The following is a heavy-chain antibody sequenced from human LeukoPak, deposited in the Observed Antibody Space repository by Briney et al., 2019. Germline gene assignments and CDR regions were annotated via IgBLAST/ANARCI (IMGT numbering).Heavy chain of an antibody. Sequence: ASVTVSCKASGGSFNNYAVTWVRQAPGQGLEWMGGFIPILDTTNYAPNFQGRVTITTDESSTTAYMELSSLKWEDTALYYCARSNDYDYHFNYWGQGTLVTVSS. CDR1: GGSFNNYA. V-gene: IGHV1-69*05. D-gene: IGHD5-12*01. CDR3: ARSNDYDYHFNY. J-gene: IGHJ4*02. CDR2: FIPILDTT.